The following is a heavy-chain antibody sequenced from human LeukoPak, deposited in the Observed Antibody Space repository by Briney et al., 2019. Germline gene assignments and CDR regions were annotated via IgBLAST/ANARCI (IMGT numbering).Heavy chain of an antibody. CDR3: AKEFAPRNSGYIYGDAFDI. CDR2: ISGSGGST. J-gene: IGHJ3*02. D-gene: IGHD3-22*01. CDR1: GFTFSSYA. V-gene: IGHV3-23*01. Sequence: GGSLRLSCAASGFTFSSYAMSWVRRAPGKGLEWGSAISGSGGSTYYADSVKGRFTISRDNSKNTLYLQMNSLGAEDTAVYYCAKEFAPRNSGYIYGDAFDIWGQGTMVTVSS.